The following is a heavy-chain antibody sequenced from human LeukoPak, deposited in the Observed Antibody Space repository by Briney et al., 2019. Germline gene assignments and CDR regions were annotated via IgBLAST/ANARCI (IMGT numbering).Heavy chain of an antibody. D-gene: IGHD4-17*01. V-gene: IGHV1-18*01. CDR2: SSPNNGNR. CDR3: ARGRNRYGDYLP. CDR1: GYTFTAYG. J-gene: IGHJ4*02. Sequence: ASVKVSCKTSGYTFTAYGISWVRQAPGQGLEWMGWSSPNNGNRNYAQKFQGRVTMTTDTSTATAYMELSSLRSEDTAVYYCARGRNRYGDYLPWGQGTLVTVSS.